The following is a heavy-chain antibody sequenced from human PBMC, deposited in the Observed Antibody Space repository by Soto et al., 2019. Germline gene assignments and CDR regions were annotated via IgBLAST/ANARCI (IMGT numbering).Heavy chain of an antibody. D-gene: IGHD2-2*02. CDR2: ISSSGHTI. CDR1: GFTYSSYE. Sequence: EVQLVESGGGLVQPGGSLRLSCVASGFTYSSYEMNWVRQAPGKGLEWVSYISSSGHTIYYADSVKGRFTISRDNAKNSLYLQMNSLRAEDTAVYYCARGGCSRTSRHKRLNWFDPWGQGTLVTVSS. V-gene: IGHV3-48*03. CDR3: ARGGCSRTSRHKRLNWFDP. J-gene: IGHJ5*02.